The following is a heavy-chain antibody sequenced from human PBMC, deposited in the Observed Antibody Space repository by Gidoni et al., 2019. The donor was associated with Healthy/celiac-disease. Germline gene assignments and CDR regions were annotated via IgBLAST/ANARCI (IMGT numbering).Heavy chain of an antibody. D-gene: IGHD6-19*01. V-gene: IGHV3-30-3*01. CDR1: GFTFSSYA. CDR2: ISYDGSNK. CDR3: AREGSGWYGFSP. Sequence: QVQLVESGGGVVHPGRSLRLSCAASGFTFSSYAMHWVRQAPGKGLEWVAVISYDGSNKYYADSVKGRFTISRDNSKNTLYLQMNSLRAEDTAVYYCAREGSGWYGFSPWGQGTLVTVSS. J-gene: IGHJ5*02.